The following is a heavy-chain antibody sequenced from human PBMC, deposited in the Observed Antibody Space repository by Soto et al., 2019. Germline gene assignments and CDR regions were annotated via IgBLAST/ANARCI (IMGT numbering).Heavy chain of an antibody. CDR3: ARPLFGRGNWFDP. CDR1: GGSFSGYY. CDR2: IDHSGST. V-gene: IGHV4-34*01. D-gene: IGHD3-10*01. J-gene: IGHJ5*02. Sequence: SETLSLTCAVYGGSFSGYYWSWIRQPPGKGLEWIGEIDHSGSTNYNPTLKSRVTISVDTSKNQFSLKLSSVTAADTAVYCCARPLFGRGNWFDPWGQGTLVTVSP.